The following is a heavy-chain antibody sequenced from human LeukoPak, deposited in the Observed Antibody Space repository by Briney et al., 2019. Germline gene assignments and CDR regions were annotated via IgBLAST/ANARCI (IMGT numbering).Heavy chain of an antibody. CDR2: IRSSGGST. Sequence: GGSLRLSCAASGFIFSSYEMNWVRQAPGKGLEWVSYIRSSGGSTYYADSVKGRFTISRDNSKNTLYLQMNSLRAEDTAVYYCAKDLWGYYDSSGYYRSKYFQHWGQGTLVTVSS. J-gene: IGHJ1*01. D-gene: IGHD3-22*01. CDR3: AKDLWGYYDSSGYYRSKYFQH. CDR1: GFIFSSYE. V-gene: IGHV3-23*01.